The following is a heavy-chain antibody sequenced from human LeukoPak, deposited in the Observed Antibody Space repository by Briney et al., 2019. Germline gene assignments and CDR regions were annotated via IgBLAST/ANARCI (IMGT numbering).Heavy chain of an antibody. CDR3: ARHGVAAAVDAWYFDL. D-gene: IGHD6-13*01. V-gene: IGHV4-4*02. Sequence: SETLSLTCAVSGASISSSNWWTWVRQPPGKGLEWIGEIYHSGSTNYKPSLRSRVTISVDNSKNQFSLILNSVTAADTAVYYCARHGVAAAVDAWYFDLWGRGTLVTVSS. J-gene: IGHJ2*01. CDR1: GASISSSNW. CDR2: IYHSGST.